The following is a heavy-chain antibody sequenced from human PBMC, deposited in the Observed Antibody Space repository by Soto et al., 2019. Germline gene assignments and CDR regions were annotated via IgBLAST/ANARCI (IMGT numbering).Heavy chain of an antibody. D-gene: IGHD3-16*01. J-gene: IGHJ4*02. CDR2: IHHGGTT. Sequence: QVQLQESGPGLVMPSGTLSLTCVVSGASISSSDWWDWVRQPPGKGLEWLGEIHHGGTTIYNPSLKDRVTISVDESKNHFSLTLTSVTAADTAVYYCARDFKAPNDAWAFDHWGRGTLVTVSS. CDR3: ARDFKAPNDAWAFDH. V-gene: IGHV4-4*02. CDR1: GASISSSDW.